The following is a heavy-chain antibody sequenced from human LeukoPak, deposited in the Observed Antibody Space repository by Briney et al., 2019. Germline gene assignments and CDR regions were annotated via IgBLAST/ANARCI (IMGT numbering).Heavy chain of an antibody. CDR3: ARGGGGNWYFDL. CDR2: IYYSGST. J-gene: IGHJ2*01. V-gene: IGHV4-59*01. CDR1: GGSISSYY. D-gene: IGHD3-16*01. Sequence: SETLSLSCTVSGGSISSYYWSWIRQPAGKGLEWIGYIYYSGSTNYNPSLKSRVTISVDTSKNQFSLKLSSVTAADTAVYYCARGGGGNWYFDLWGRGTLVTVSS.